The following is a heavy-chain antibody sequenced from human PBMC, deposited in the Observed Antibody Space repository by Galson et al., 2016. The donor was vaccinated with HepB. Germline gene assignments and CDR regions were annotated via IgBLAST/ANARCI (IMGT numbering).Heavy chain of an antibody. CDR1: GFTFSSYW. Sequence: SLRLSCAASGFTFSSYWMHWVRQAPGKGLVWVSRINSDGNTPNYADSVKGRFTNSRDNAKNTLYLQMNSLRAEDTAVYYCAREGYYYDNSFFRRENAFDIWGQGTMVTVSS. J-gene: IGHJ3*02. D-gene: IGHD3-22*01. CDR2: INSDGNTP. CDR3: AREGYYYDNSFFRRENAFDI. V-gene: IGHV3-74*01.